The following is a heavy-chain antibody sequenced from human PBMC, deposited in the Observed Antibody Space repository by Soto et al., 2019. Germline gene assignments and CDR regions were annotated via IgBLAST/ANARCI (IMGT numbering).Heavy chain of an antibody. CDR2: INQGGSGE. CDR1: GFTSRSYW. CDR3: ARVRCSGGDCFYDY. V-gene: IGHV3-7*03. J-gene: IGHJ4*02. D-gene: IGHD2-21*02. Sequence: EVQLVESGGGLVQPGGSLRLSCGASGFTSRSYWMSWVRQAPGKRLEWVANINQGGSGEYYLDSVRGRFTISRDNAKNSLYLQMNSLRVDDTAMYFCARVRCSGGDCFYDYWGQGTLVTVSS.